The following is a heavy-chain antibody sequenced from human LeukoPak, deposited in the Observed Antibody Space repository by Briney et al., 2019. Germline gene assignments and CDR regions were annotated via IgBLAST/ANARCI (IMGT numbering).Heavy chain of an antibody. CDR1: GFNFNNDN. CDR3: AREGGYYFHS. D-gene: IGHD5-12*01. J-gene: IGHJ4*02. V-gene: IGHV3-48*01. Sequence: QAGGSLRLSCAASGFNFNNDNMCWVRQAPGKGLEWLSYISSSSITIYYADSVRGRFTISRDNAKNSLYLQMNSLRAEDTAVYYCAREGGYYFHSWGQGTLVTVSS. CDR2: ISSSSITI.